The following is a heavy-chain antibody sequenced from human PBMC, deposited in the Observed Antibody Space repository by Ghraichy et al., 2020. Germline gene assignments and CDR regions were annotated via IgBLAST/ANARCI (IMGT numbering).Heavy chain of an antibody. CDR3: ARGGDYYDSSGYTKKNQRSANDY. J-gene: IGHJ4*02. D-gene: IGHD3-22*01. CDR2: INHSGST. Sequence: SQTLSLTCAVYGGSFSGYYWSWIRQPPGKGLEWIGEINHSGSTNYNPSLKSRVTISVDTSKNQFSLKLSSVTAADTAGYYCARGGDYYDSSGYTKKNQRSANDYWGQGTLVTVSS. CDR1: GGSFSGYY. V-gene: IGHV4-34*01.